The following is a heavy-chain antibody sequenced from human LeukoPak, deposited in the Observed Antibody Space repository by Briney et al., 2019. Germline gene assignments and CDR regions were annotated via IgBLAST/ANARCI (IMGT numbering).Heavy chain of an antibody. Sequence: SETLSLTCTVSGGFISSGSYYWGWIRQPPGKGLEWIGNIFYSGITHYNPSLNSRATLSVATSKNRFSLKLSSVTAADTAVYYCARLGGYSHGPDPVDYWGQGTLVTVSS. D-gene: IGHD4-11*01. V-gene: IGHV4-39*01. CDR3: ARLGGYSHGPDPVDY. CDR1: GGFISSGSYY. J-gene: IGHJ4*02. CDR2: IFYSGIT.